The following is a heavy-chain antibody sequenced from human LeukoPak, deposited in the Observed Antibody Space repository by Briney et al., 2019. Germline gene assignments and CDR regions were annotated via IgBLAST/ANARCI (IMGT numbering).Heavy chain of an antibody. J-gene: IGHJ5*02. D-gene: IGHD2-21*01. V-gene: IGHV4-39*07. CDR2: LQYRGST. CDR3: ARVDGGDS. CDR1: GGSISSSSSY. Sequence: SETLSLTCSVSGGSISSSSSYWGWIRQSPGKGLEWIGSLQYRGSTYYNPSLKSRVTISVDTSKNQFSLKLSSVTAAGTAVYYCARVDGGDSWGQGTLVTVSS.